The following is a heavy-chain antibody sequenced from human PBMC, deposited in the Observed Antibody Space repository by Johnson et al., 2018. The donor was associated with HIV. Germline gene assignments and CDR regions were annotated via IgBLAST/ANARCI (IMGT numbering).Heavy chain of an antibody. D-gene: IGHD6-13*01. J-gene: IGHJ3*02. Sequence: QVQLVESGGGVVQPGGSLRLSCAASGFTFSSYAMHWVRQAPGKGLEWVAVISYDAKHKYYADSLKGRFTISRDNAKNSLYLQMNSLRAEDTALYYCAKDIQQLVRESDAFDIWGQGTMVTVSS. V-gene: IGHV3-30*04. CDR3: AKDIQQLVRESDAFDI. CDR1: GFTFSSYA. CDR2: ISYDAKHK.